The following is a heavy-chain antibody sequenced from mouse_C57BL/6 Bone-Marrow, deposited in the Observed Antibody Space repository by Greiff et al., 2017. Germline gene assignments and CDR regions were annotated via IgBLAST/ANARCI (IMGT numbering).Heavy chain of an antibody. D-gene: IGHD4-1*01. CDR3: AKPSYVTGNWFAY. CDR2: INPSNGGT. CDR1: GYTFTSYW. Sequence: VQLQQPGTEQVKPGASVKLSCKASGYTFTSYWMHWVKQRPGQGLEWIGNINPSNGGTNYNEKFKSKATLTVDKSSGTAYMQLSSLTSEDSAVYYCAKPSYVTGNWFAYWGQGTLVTVSA. J-gene: IGHJ3*01. V-gene: IGHV1-53*01.